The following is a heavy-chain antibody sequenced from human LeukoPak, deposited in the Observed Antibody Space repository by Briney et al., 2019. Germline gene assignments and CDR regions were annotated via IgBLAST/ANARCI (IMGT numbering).Heavy chain of an antibody. CDR3: ARDPDYYGSGSYEKFDY. CDR1: GFTFSSYW. CDR2: IWYDGSNK. Sequence: PGGSLRLSCAASGFTFSSYWMSWVRQAPGKGLEWVAVIWYDGSNKYYADSVKGRFTISRDNSKNTLYLQMNSLRAEDTAVYYCARDPDYYGSGSYEKFDYWGQGTLVTVSS. V-gene: IGHV3-33*08. J-gene: IGHJ4*02. D-gene: IGHD3-10*01.